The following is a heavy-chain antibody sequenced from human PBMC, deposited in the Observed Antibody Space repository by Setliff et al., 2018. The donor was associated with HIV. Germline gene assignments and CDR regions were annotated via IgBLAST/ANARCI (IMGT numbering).Heavy chain of an antibody. V-gene: IGHV4-59*01. D-gene: IGHD3-9*01. Sequence: PSETLSLTCTVSGGSISGFYWSWIRQSPGNGLEWIGYFYYSGGTRYNPSLESRVTISVDMSKNQFSLKLSSVTAADTAVYYCARAAPPAQGYFDWLGADDAFDIWGQGTMVTVSS. CDR3: ARAAPPAQGYFDWLGADDAFDI. CDR1: GGSISGFY. J-gene: IGHJ3*02. CDR2: FYYSGGT.